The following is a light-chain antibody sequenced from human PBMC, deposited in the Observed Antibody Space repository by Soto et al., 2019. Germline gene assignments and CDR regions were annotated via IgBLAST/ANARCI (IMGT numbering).Light chain of an antibody. Sequence: EIVLTQSPATLSLSPGERATLSCRASQSVSSSYLAWYQQKPGLAPRLLIYDASSRATGIPDRFSGSGSGTDFTLTISRLEPEDFAVYYCQQYGSSLFTFGQGTKLEIK. CDR1: QSVSSSY. V-gene: IGKV3D-20*01. CDR2: DAS. J-gene: IGKJ2*01. CDR3: QQYGSSLFT.